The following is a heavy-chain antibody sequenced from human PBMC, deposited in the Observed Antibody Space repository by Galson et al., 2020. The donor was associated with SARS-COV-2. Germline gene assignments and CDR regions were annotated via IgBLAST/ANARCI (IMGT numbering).Heavy chain of an antibody. J-gene: IGHJ3*02. Sequence: SQTLSLTCTVSGGSISSGSYYWSWIRQPAGKGLEWIGRIYTSGSTNYNPSLKSRVTISVDTSKNQFSLKLSSVTAADTAVYYCARAFSGNAFDIWGQGTMVTVSS. CDR3: ARAFSGNAFDI. CDR2: IYTSGST. V-gene: IGHV4-61*02. CDR1: GGSISSGSYY.